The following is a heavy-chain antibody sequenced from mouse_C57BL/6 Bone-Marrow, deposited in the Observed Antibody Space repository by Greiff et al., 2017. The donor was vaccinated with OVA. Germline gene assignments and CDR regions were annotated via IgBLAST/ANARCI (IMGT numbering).Heavy chain of an antibody. CDR1: GYTFTSYW. D-gene: IGHD2-4*01. Sequence: QVQLQQPGAELVRPGSSVKLSCKASGYTFTSYWMDWVKQRPGQGLEWIGNIYPSDSETHYNQKFKDKATLTVDKSSSTAYMQLSSLTSEDSAVYYCARTYDYGSWFAYWGQGTLVTVSA. V-gene: IGHV1-61*01. J-gene: IGHJ3*01. CDR3: ARTYDYGSWFAY. CDR2: IYPSDSET.